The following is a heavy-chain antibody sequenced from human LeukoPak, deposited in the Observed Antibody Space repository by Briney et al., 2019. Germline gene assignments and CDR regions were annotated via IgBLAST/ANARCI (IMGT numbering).Heavy chain of an antibody. Sequence: ASVKVSCKVSGYTLTELSMHWVRQAPGKGLEWMGGFDPEDGETIYAQKFQGRVTMTEDTSTDTAYMELSSLRSEDTAVYYCATDRGPLTGTTSYFDYWGQGTLVTVSS. D-gene: IGHD1-7*01. CDR1: GYTLTELS. CDR2: FDPEDGET. J-gene: IGHJ4*02. CDR3: ATDRGPLTGTTSYFDY. V-gene: IGHV1-24*01.